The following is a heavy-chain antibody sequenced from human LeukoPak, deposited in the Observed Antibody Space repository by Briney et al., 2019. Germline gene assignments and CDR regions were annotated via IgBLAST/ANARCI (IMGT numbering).Heavy chain of an antibody. CDR1: GLTVRSNH. V-gene: IGHV3-53*01. J-gene: IGHJ4*02. D-gene: IGHD3-10*01. Sequence: GGSLRLSCAASGLTVRSNHMNWVRQAPGKGLEWVSIIHSGGNSYYADSVKGRFTVSRDNSNNTLFLQRNSLRAEDTAVYYCARTTYYYDSGSYYVIDYWGQGTLVTVSS. CDR2: IHSGGNS. CDR3: ARTTYYYDSGSYYVIDY.